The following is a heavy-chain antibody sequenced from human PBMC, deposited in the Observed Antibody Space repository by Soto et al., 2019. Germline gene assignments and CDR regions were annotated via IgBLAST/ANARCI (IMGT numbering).Heavy chain of an antibody. Sequence: GGSLRLSCAASGFTFDDFAMHWVRQAPGRGLEWVSGINWSGGSSGYSDSVKGRFTISRDNAKNSLYLEMNSLRVEDTALFYCVKANDQQLVEGGPFDMWGQGTMVTVSS. V-gene: IGHV3-9*01. CDR3: VKANDQQLVEGGPFDM. CDR1: GFTFDDFA. J-gene: IGHJ3*02. D-gene: IGHD6-13*01. CDR2: INWSGGSS.